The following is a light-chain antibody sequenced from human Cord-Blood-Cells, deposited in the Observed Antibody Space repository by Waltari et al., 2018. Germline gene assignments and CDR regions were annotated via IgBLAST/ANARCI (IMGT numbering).Light chain of an antibody. V-gene: IGLV1-47*01. J-gene: IGLJ3*02. CDR3: AAWDDSLSGWV. CDR2: RNK. CDR1: SSNIGSNY. Sequence: QSVLTQPPSASGTPGQRVTIPCSGSSSNIGSNYVYWYQQLPGTAPKLLIYRNKQRPSGFPDRFSGSKSGTSASLAISGLRSEDEADYYCAAWDDSLSGWVFGGGTKLTVL.